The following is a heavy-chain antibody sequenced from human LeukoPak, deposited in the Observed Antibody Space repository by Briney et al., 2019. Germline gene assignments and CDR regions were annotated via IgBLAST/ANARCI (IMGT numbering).Heavy chain of an antibody. CDR1: GYTFTGYY. CDR3: ARDRMGLAFDI. J-gene: IGHJ3*02. CDR2: INPSGGST. D-gene: IGHD1-14*01. V-gene: IGHV1-46*01. Sequence: ASVKVSCKASGYTFTGYYMHWVRQAPGQGLEWMGIINPSGGSTSYAQKFQGRVTMTRDMSTSTVYMELSSLRSEDTAVYYCARDRMGLAFDIWGQGTMVTVSS.